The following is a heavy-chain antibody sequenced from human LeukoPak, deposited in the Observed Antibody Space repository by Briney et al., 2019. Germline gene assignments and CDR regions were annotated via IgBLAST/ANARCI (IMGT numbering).Heavy chain of an antibody. V-gene: IGHV4-34*01. CDR2: INHSGST. Sequence: SETLSLTCAVFGGSFSGYFWGWIRQPPGRGLEWIGEINHSGSTNYNPSLKSRVTMSVDTPKNQFSLRLNSVTAADTSVYYCARREDGYKNPFDYWGQGTLVTVSS. CDR1: GGSFSGYF. D-gene: IGHD5-24*01. J-gene: IGHJ4*02. CDR3: ARREDGYKNPFDY.